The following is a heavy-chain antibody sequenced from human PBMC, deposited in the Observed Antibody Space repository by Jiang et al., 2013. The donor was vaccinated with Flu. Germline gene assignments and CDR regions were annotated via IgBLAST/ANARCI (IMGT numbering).Heavy chain of an antibody. V-gene: IGHV3-23*04. J-gene: IGHJ4*02. CDR3: AKRPSSHGPPYYFDY. D-gene: IGHD2-8*01. CDR1: GFTFRSYG. Sequence: VQLVESGGGLVQPGGSLRLSCAASGFTFRSYGMSWVRQAPGKGLEWVSTISASGGGTDYADSVKGRFTISRDNSKNTLYLQMNSLRVEDTALYYCAKRPSSHGPPYYFDYWGQGTLVTVSS. CDR2: ISASGGGT.